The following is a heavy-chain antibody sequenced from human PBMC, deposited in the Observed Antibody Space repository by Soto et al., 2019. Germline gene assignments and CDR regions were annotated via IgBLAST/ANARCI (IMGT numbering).Heavy chain of an antibody. CDR1: GFTFDDYA. CDR3: AKDLTTMVRLCVY. J-gene: IGHJ4*02. CDR2: ISWDSTSI. V-gene: IGHV3-9*01. D-gene: IGHD5-18*01. Sequence: EVQLVESGGALVQPGRSLRLSCAASGFTFDDYAMHWVRQSPRKGPEWVSGISWDSTSIGYADSVKGRFTISRDNAKKSLYLQMNSLRAEDTAVYFSAKDLTTMVRLCVYCGQGTLVTVSS.